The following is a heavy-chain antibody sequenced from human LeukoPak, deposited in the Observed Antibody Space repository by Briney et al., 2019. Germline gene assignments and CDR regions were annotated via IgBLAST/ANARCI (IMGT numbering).Heavy chain of an antibody. J-gene: IGHJ4*02. CDR3: TRDRGGGFRFDY. V-gene: IGHV3-49*04. CDR2: IRSKAYGGTT. Sequence: GGSLRLSCTASGFSFGDCAMSWVRQAPGKGLEWVAFIRSKAYGGTTEYAASVKGRFTISRDDSKSIAYLLMSSLKTEDTAVYYCTRDRGGGFRFDYWGQGTLVTVSS. D-gene: IGHD3-16*01. CDR1: GFSFGDCA.